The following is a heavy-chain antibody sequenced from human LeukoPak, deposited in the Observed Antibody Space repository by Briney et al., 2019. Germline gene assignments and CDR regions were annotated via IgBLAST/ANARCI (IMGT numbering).Heavy chain of an antibody. CDR2: IYPGDSDT. CDR3: ARRSRLWFGESYDAFDI. CDR1: GYSFTSYW. J-gene: IGHJ3*02. D-gene: IGHD3-10*01. V-gene: IGHV5-51*01. Sequence: GESLKISCKGSGYSFTSYWIGWVRQMPGKGLEWVGIIYPGDSDTRYSPSFQGQVTISADKSISTAYLQWSSLKASDTAMYYCARRSRLWFGESYDAFDIWGQGTMVTVSS.